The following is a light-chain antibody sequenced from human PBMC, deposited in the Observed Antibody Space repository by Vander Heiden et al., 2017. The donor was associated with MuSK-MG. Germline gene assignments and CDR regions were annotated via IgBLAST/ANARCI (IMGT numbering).Light chain of an antibody. CDR1: QSVLYSSNNKNY. Sequence: DIVMTQSPDSLAVSLGERATINCKSSQSVLYSSNNKNYLAWYQQKPGQPPKLLIYWASTRESGVPDRFSGSGSGTDFTLTISSLQAEDVAVYYCQQYDTAPRTFGPGNRVEIK. J-gene: IGKJ1*01. CDR3: QQYDTAPRT. CDR2: WAS. V-gene: IGKV4-1*01.